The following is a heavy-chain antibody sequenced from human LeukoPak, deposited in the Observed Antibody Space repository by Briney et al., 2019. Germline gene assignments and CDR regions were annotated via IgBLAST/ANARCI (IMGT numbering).Heavy chain of an antibody. CDR3: ASRSPALDY. CDR2: IWYDGSNK. Sequence: PGGSLRLSCAASGFTFSSYGMHWVRQAPGKGLEWVAVIWYDGSNKYYADSVKGRFTISRDSSKNTLYLQMNSLRADDTAVYYCASRSPALDYWGQGTLVTVSS. J-gene: IGHJ4*02. CDR1: GFTFSSYG. D-gene: IGHD2-2*01. V-gene: IGHV3-33*01.